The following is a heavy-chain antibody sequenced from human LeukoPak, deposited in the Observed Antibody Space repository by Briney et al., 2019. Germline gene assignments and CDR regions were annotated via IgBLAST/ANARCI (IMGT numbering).Heavy chain of an antibody. CDR3: ARDGYSYGGDYYYYMDV. CDR2: IYYSGST. Sequence: PSETLSLTCAVSGYSVSNGYYWGWIRQPPGKGLEWIGYIYYSGSTNYNPSLKSRVTISVDTSKNQFSLKLSSVTAADTAVYYCARDGYSYGGDYYYYMDVWGKGTTVTVSS. D-gene: IGHD5-18*01. CDR1: GYSVSNGYY. V-gene: IGHV4-61*01. J-gene: IGHJ6*03.